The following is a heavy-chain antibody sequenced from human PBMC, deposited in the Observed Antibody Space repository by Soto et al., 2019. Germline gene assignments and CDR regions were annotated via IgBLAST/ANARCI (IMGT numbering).Heavy chain of an antibody. V-gene: IGHV4-34*01. CDR2: INHAGDT. Sequence: SETLSLTCNVSVASFNDNHWSWIRQSPGKGLDWIGDINHAGDTYYNPSLKSRLVISVDTSKSQFSLRLSAVTAADTAVYYCARYCTHRVCSNPFYYCGMDVCGQGSPVTVS. D-gene: IGHD2-8*01. J-gene: IGHJ6*02. CDR3: ARYCTHRVCSNPFYYCGMDV. CDR1: VASFNDNH.